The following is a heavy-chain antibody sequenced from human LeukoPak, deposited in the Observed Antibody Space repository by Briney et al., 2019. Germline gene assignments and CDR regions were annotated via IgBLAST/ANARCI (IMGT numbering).Heavy chain of an antibody. J-gene: IGHJ3*02. V-gene: IGHV3-23*01. Sequence: GGSLRLSCAASGFTFSSYAMSWVRQAPGKGLEWVSAISGSGGSTYYADSVKGRFTISRDNSKSTLYLQMNSLRAEDTAVYYCARVRYYDFWSGPFDIWGQGTMVTVSS. D-gene: IGHD3-3*01. CDR1: GFTFSSYA. CDR2: ISGSGGST. CDR3: ARVRYYDFWSGPFDI.